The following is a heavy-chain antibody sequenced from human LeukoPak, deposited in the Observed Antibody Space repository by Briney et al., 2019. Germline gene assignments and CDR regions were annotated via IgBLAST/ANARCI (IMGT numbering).Heavy chain of an antibody. CDR1: GYTFTSYA. CDR2: INAGNGNT. CDR3: ARTLLPDCSGGSCSDY. D-gene: IGHD2-15*01. V-gene: IGHV1-3*01. Sequence: ASVKVSCKASGYTFTSYAMHWVRQAPGQRLEWMGWINAGNGNTKYSQKFQGRVTITRDTSASTAYMGLSSLRSEDTAVYYCARTLLPDCSGGSCSDYWGQGTLVAVSS. J-gene: IGHJ4*02.